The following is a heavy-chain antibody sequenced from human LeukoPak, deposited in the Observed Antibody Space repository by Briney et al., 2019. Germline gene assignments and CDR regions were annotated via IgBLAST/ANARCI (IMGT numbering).Heavy chain of an antibody. CDR1: GFTFSSYS. CDR2: ISSSSSYI. CDR3: AREGAGYCSSTSCYSFNWFGP. D-gene: IGHD2-2*02. V-gene: IGHV3-21*01. Sequence: GGSLRLSCAASGFTFSSYSMNWVRQAPGKGLEWVSSISSSSSYIYYADSVKGRFTISRDDAKNSLYLQMSSLRAEDTAVYYCAREGAGYCSSTSCYSFNWFGPWGQGTLVTVSS. J-gene: IGHJ5*02.